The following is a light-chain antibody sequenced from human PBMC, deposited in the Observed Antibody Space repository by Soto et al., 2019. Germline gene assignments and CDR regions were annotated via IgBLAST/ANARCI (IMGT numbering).Light chain of an antibody. V-gene: IGLV1-44*01. CDR2: SNN. CDR1: SSNIGSNT. CDR3: AAWDDRLNGVV. J-gene: IGLJ2*01. Sequence: QSVLTQPPSASGTPGQRVTISCSGSSSNIGSNTVNWYQQLPGTAPKLLIYSNNHRPSGVPDRFSVSKSGTSASLAISGHRYADAADYYCAAWDDRLNGVVFGGGSELTVL.